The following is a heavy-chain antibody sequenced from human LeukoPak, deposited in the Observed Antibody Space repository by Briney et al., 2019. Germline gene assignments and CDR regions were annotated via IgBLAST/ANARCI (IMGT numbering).Heavy chain of an antibody. CDR1: GGSISSSSYY. D-gene: IGHD3-16*02. Sequence: SETLSLTCTVSGGSISSSSYYWGWIRQPPGKGLEWIGSIYYSGSTYYNPSLKSRVTISVDTSKNQFSLKLSSVTAADTAVYYCARHKNRSPRPFDYWGQGTLVTVSS. CDR2: IYYSGST. V-gene: IGHV4-39*01. J-gene: IGHJ4*02. CDR3: ARHKNRSPRPFDY.